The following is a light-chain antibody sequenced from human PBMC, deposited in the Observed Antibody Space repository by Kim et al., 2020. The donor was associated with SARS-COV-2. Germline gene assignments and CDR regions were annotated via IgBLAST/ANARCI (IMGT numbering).Light chain of an antibody. CDR1: QTISSY. CDR2: SAS. J-gene: IGKJ2*02. V-gene: IGKV1-39*01. CDR3: HQTYSYPRT. Sequence: ASVADRVTHTCRASQTISSYLNWYQQKPGKAPKLLIYSASSLQSGVPSKFSASGSGTDFSLTISSLQPEDFATYFCHQTYSYPRTFGQGTKLEI.